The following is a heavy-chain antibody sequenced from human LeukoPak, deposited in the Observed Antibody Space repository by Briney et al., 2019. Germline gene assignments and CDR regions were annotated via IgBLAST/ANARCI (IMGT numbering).Heavy chain of an antibody. Sequence: ASVKVSCKASDYXFTSYGISWVRQAPGQGLEWMGWSSAYSGDTEYAQSLQGRVSMTTDISTNTAYMELRGLRSDDTAVYYCARQVLIAGGRYGMDVWGQGITVTVSS. J-gene: IGHJ6*02. CDR1: DYXFTSYG. CDR3: ARQVLIAGGRYGMDV. CDR2: SSAYSGDT. V-gene: IGHV1-18*01. D-gene: IGHD2-15*01.